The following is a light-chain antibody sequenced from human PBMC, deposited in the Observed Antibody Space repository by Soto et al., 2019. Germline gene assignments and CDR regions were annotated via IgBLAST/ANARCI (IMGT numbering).Light chain of an antibody. CDR3: QQYGSAPKT. Sequence: EIVLTQSPGTLSLSPGERATLSCRASQSVSSSYLAWYQQKPGQAPRLLIYGASSRATGIPDRFSGSGSGTDFTLTISTLEPEDFAEYYCQQYGSAPKTFGQGTKVEIK. CDR1: QSVSSSY. V-gene: IGKV3-20*01. CDR2: GAS. J-gene: IGKJ1*01.